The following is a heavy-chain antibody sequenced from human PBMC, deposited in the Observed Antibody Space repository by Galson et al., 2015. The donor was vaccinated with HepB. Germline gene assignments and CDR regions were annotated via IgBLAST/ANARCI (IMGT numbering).Heavy chain of an antibody. CDR2: IKSKTDGGTT. D-gene: IGHD3-3*01. CDR1: GFTFSNAW. J-gene: IGHJ5*02. V-gene: IGHV3-15*07. CDR3: TTDPPGGVVISGDWFDP. Sequence: SLRLSCSASGFTFSNAWMNWVRQAPGKGLEWVGRIKSKTDGGTTDYAAPVKGRFTISRDDSKNTLYLQMNSLKTEDTAVYYCTTDPPGGVVISGDWFDPWGQGTLVTVSS.